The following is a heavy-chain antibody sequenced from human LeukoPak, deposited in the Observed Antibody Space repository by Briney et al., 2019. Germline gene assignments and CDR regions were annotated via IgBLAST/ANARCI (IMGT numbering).Heavy chain of an antibody. V-gene: IGHV3-11*04. D-gene: IGHD6-6*01. CDR2: ISSSGSTI. CDR3: AREGSIAARRGPYWYFDL. Sequence: PGGSLRLSCAASGFTFSDYYMSWIRQAPGKGLEWVSYISSSGSTIYYADSVKGRFTISRDNSKNTLYLQMNSLRAEDTAVYYCAREGSIAARRGPYWYFDLWGRGTLVTVSS. J-gene: IGHJ2*01. CDR1: GFTFSDYY.